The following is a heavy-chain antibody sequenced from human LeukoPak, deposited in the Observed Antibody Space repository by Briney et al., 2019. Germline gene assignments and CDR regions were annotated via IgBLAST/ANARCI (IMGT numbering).Heavy chain of an antibody. J-gene: IGHJ6*02. CDR1: GFTFSSYA. V-gene: IGHV3-23*01. Sequence: GGSLRLSCAASGFTFSSYAMSWVRQAPGKGLEWVSAISGSGGSTYYADSVKGRFTISRDNSKNTLYLQMNSLRAEDTAVYYCAKRIKGRGYYGMDVWGQGTTVTVSS. D-gene: IGHD2/OR15-2a*01. CDR3: AKRIKGRGYYGMDV. CDR2: ISGSGGST.